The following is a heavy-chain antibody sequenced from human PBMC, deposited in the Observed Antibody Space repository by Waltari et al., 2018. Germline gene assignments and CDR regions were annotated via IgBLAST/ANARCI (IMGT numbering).Heavy chain of an antibody. CDR1: GYDFIATY. D-gene: IGHD3-10*01. Sequence: QVQLVQSGAEGQKPGASGRVSCKASGYDFIATYIHWVRPTPGQGLEWMGRINSNNGDTNYAHKFQGRVSFTTDTSMKTVYMEVFTLTSDDTAIYYCARDLDLPRGKYAPGHWGQGTLVTVSS. CDR2: INSNNGDT. CDR3: ARDLDLPRGKYAPGH. V-gene: IGHV1-2*06. J-gene: IGHJ4*02.